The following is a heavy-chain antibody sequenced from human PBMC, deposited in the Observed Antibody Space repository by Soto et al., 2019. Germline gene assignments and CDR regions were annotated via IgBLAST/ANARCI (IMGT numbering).Heavy chain of an antibody. V-gene: IGHV4-59*01. J-gene: IGHJ4*02. Sequence: PSETLSLTCTVSGGSISSYYWSWIRQPPGKGLEWIGYIYYSGSTNYNPSLKSRVTISVDTSKNQFSLKLSSVTAADTAVYYCARGIHCSGGSCYSERKHQPYYFDYWGQGTLVTVSS. CDR3: ARGIHCSGGSCYSERKHQPYYFDY. CDR2: IYYSGST. D-gene: IGHD2-15*01. CDR1: GGSISSYY.